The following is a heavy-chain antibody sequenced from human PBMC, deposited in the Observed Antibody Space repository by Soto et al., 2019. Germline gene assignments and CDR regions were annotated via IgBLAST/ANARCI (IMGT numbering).Heavy chain of an antibody. CDR3: VRDDIGVGIDY. V-gene: IGHV3-74*03. J-gene: IGHJ4*02. Sequence: EVQLVESGGGLVQPGGALRLSCAASGFTFSTYWMHWVRQAPGEGLMWVSHINNDGSDTTYADSVKGRFTISRDNAKNTVYLQMNSLRAEDTAVYYCVRDDIGVGIDYWGLGTLVTVSS. CDR1: GFTFSTYW. D-gene: IGHD1-26*01. CDR2: INNDGSDT.